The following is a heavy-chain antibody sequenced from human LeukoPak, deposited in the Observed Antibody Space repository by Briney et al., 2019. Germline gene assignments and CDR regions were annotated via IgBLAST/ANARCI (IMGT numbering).Heavy chain of an antibody. CDR1: GGSISSYY. CDR2: IYYSGST. Sequence: SETLSLTCTVSGGSISSYYWSWIRRPPGKGLEWIGYIYYSGSTNYNPSLKSRVTISVDTSKNQFSLKLSSVTAADTAVYYCASLIAAAGTPGYYYYGMDVWGQGTTVTVSS. J-gene: IGHJ6*02. V-gene: IGHV4-59*01. D-gene: IGHD6-13*01. CDR3: ASLIAAAGTPGYYYYGMDV.